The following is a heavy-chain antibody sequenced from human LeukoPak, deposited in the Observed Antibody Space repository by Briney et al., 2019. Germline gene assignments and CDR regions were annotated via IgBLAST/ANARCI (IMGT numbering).Heavy chain of an antibody. J-gene: IGHJ4*02. Sequence: SETLSLTCTVSGSSISSGDFYWSWIRQSPGQGLEWIGYIYYSGDTYYNPSLKSRVAISVDTSKNQFSLKLRSVTAADTAVYYCAKSPYGLGTYAIAGDYWGQGTLVTVSS. V-gene: IGHV4-30-4*01. CDR2: IYYSGDT. CDR3: AKSPYGLGTYAIAGDY. CDR1: GSSISSGDFY. D-gene: IGHD3-10*01.